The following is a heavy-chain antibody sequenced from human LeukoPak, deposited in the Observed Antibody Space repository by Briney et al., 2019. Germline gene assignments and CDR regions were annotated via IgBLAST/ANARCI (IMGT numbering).Heavy chain of an antibody. CDR1: GGSISSGGYY. CDR2: IYHSGST. CDR3: ARDSPFGSNSVDAFDL. J-gene: IGHJ3*01. Sequence: SETLSLTCTVSGGSISSGGYYWSWIRQPPGKGLEWIGYIYHSGSTYYNPSLKSRVTISVDRSKNQSSLNLSSVTAADTAVYYCARDSPFGSNSVDAFDLWGQGTMVTVSS. V-gene: IGHV4-30-2*01. D-gene: IGHD4-23*01.